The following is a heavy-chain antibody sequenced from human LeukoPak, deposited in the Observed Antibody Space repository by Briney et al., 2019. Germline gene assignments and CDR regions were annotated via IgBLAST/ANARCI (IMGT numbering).Heavy chain of an antibody. V-gene: IGHV3-23*01. D-gene: IGHD1-26*01. CDR2: DSGSGDNT. CDR3: AKMKGHPLPKYYMDV. CDR1: GFTFSGFA. J-gene: IGHJ6*01. Sequence: GGSLRLSCAASGFTFSGFAMSWLRRTPGKGLEWVSGDSGSGDNTLYADSVKGRFTISRDNSKNTLYLDMNSLRAENTAIYYCAKMKGHPLPKYYMDVWGQGTTVTVSS.